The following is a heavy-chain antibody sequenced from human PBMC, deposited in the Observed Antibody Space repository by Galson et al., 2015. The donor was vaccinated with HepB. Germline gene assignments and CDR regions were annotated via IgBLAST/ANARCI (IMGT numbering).Heavy chain of an antibody. Sequence: SLRLSCAASGFTFSSYAMHWVRQAPGKGLEWVAVISYDGSNKYYADSVKGRFTISRDNSKNTLYLQMNSLRAEDTAAYYCARASAIEVPAAKGTGGYYGMDVWGQGTTVTVSS. CDR2: ISYDGSNK. CDR1: GFTFSSYA. D-gene: IGHD2-2*01. CDR3: ARASAIEVPAAKGTGGYYGMDV. V-gene: IGHV3-30-3*01. J-gene: IGHJ6*02.